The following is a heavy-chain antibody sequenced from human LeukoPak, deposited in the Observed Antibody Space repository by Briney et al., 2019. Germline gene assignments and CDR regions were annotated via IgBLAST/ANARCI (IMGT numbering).Heavy chain of an antibody. J-gene: IGHJ4*02. D-gene: IGHD6-13*01. V-gene: IGHV4-34*01. CDR1: GGSFRGYY. CDR2: INHSGST. CDR3: ARGRGIAAAATTDYFDY. Sequence: SETLSLTCAVYGGSFRGYYWSWIRQPPGKGREWIGEINHSGSTNYNPSLKSRVTISVATSKNQFSLKLSSVTAADTAVYYCARGRGIAAAATTDYFDYWGQGTLVTVSS.